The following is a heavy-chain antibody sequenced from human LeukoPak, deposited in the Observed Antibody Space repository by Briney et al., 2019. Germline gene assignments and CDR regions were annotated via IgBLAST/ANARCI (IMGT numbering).Heavy chain of an antibody. CDR2: IYYSGST. Sequence: SETLSLTCTVSGGSISSSSYYWGWIRQPPGKGLEWIGSIYYSGSTYYNPSLKSRVTISVDTSKNQFSLKLSSVTAPDTAVYYCACDSYGYEVYWGQGTLVTVSS. J-gene: IGHJ4*02. CDR1: GGSISSSSYY. CDR3: ACDSYGYEVY. D-gene: IGHD5-18*01. V-gene: IGHV4-39*01.